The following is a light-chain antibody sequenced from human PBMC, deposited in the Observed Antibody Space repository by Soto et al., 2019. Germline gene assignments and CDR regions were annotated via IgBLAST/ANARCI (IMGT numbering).Light chain of an antibody. CDR2: NNN. CDR1: SSNIGSNT. CDR3: GAWDGSLNAQV. V-gene: IGLV1-44*01. J-gene: IGLJ2*01. Sequence: QSVLTQPPSASGTPGQRVTISCSGSSSNIGSNTVNWYQQLPGTAPKLLIYNNNQRPSGVPDRFSGSKSGTSAPLAITGLQSEDEADYYCGAWDGSLNAQVFGGGTKLTVL.